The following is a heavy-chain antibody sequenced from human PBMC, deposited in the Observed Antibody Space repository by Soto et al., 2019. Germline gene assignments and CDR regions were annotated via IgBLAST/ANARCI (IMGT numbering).Heavy chain of an antibody. CDR3: ARGYTMVRGVQGMDV. CDR2: IGTAGDT. V-gene: IGHV3-13*01. J-gene: IGHJ6*02. Sequence: GGSLRLSCAASGFTFSSYDMHWVRQATGKGLEWVSAIGTAGDTYYPGSVKGRFTISRENAKNSLYLQMNSLRAEDTAVYYCARGYTMVRGVQGMDVWGQGTTVTVSS. CDR1: GFTFSSYD. D-gene: IGHD3-10*01.